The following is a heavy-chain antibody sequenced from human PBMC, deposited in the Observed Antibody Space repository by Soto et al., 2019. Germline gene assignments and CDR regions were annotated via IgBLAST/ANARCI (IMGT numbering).Heavy chain of an antibody. J-gene: IGHJ4*02. CDR3: ARGDSGYYFYYFDY. CDR1: GYTFTGYY. D-gene: IGHD3-22*01. Sequence: ASVKVSCKASGYTFTGYYMHWVRQAPGQGLEWMGWINPNSGGTNYAQKFQGWVTMTRDTSISTAYMELSRLRSDDKAVYYCARGDSGYYFYYFDYWGQGTPVTVSS. V-gene: IGHV1-2*04. CDR2: INPNSGGT.